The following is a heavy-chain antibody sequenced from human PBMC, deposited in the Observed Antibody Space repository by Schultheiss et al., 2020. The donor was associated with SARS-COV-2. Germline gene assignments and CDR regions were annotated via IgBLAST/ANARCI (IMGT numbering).Heavy chain of an antibody. Sequence: GGSLRLSCAASGFTFSNAWMSWVRQAPGKGLEWVSAISSNGGSTYYANSVKGRFTISRDNSKNTLYLQMGSLRAEDMAVYYCAREGSRYSSGWSWFDYWGQGTLVTVSS. J-gene: IGHJ4*02. CDR1: GFTFSNAW. D-gene: IGHD6-19*01. V-gene: IGHV3-64*01. CDR3: AREGSRYSSGWSWFDY. CDR2: ISSNGGST.